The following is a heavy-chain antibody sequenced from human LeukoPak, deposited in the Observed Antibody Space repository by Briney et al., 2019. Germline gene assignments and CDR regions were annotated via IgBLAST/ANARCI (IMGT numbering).Heavy chain of an antibody. J-gene: IGHJ5*02. CDR1: GGSFSGYY. Sequence: SETLSLTCAVYGGSFSGYYWSWIRQPPGKGLEWIGEINHSGSTNYNPSFKSRVTISVDTSKNQFSLKLGSVTAADTAVYYCARDVYDFWSGYYINWFDPWGQGTLVTVSS. CDR3: ARDVYDFWSGYYINWFDP. CDR2: INHSGST. D-gene: IGHD3-3*01. V-gene: IGHV4-34*01.